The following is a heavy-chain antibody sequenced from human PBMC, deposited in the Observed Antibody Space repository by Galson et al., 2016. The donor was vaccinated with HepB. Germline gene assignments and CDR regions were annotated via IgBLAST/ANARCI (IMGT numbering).Heavy chain of an antibody. D-gene: IGHD1-1*01. CDR1: GDSISSTSYY. CDR3: ARRYNWNDTLFDY. V-gene: IGHV4-39*01. J-gene: IGHJ4*02. Sequence: LSLTCTVSGDSISSTSYYWGWIRQPPGKGLEWIGSISYSGSTYYNPSLKSRVTISANTSKKQFSLKLSSVTAADPAVYYCARRYNWNDTLFDYWGQGTLVTVSS. CDR2: ISYSGST.